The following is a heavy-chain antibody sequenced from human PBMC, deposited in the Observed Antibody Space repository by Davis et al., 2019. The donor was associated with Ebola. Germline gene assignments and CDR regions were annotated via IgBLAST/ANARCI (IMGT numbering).Heavy chain of an antibody. CDR3: AKVYQSGFGELGNDY. CDR1: GFTVSSNY. D-gene: IGHD3-10*01. Sequence: GESLKISCAASGFTVSSNYMSWVRQAPGKGLEWVSVIYSGGSTYYADSVKGRFTISRDNSKNTLYLQMNSLRAEDTAVYYCAKVYQSGFGELGNDYWGQGTLVTVSS. V-gene: IGHV3-53*01. J-gene: IGHJ4*02. CDR2: IYSGGST.